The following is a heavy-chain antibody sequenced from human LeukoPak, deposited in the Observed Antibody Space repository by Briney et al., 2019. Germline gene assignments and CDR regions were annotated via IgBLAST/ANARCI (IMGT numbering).Heavy chain of an antibody. CDR2: IRYDGSNK. CDR1: GFTFSSYG. D-gene: IGHD1-26*01. V-gene: IGHV3-30*02. Sequence: PGGSLRLSCAASGFTFSSYGMHWVRQAPGKGLEWVAFIRYDGSNKCYADSVKGRFTISRDNSKNTLYLQMNSLRAEDTAVYYCAKSPSRGSAPHYFQHWGQGTLVTVSS. J-gene: IGHJ1*01. CDR3: AKSPSRGSAPHYFQH.